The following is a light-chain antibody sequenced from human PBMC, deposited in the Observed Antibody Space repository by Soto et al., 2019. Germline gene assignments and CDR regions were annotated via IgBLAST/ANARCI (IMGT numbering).Light chain of an antibody. CDR2: GAS. V-gene: IGKV3-20*01. CDR3: QQYGSSPPT. Sequence: EIVLTQSPGTLSLSPGERATLSCRASQSVRSTSLAWYQQKPAQAPSLLIYGASSRATGIPDRFSGSGSGTDFTLTISRLEPEDFAVYYCQQYGSSPPTFGQGTKVDIK. CDR1: QSVRSTS. J-gene: IGKJ1*01.